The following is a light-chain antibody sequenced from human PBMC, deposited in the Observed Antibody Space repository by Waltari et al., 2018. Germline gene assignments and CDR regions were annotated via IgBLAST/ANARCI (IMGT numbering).Light chain of an antibody. V-gene: IGKV2-28*01. J-gene: IGKJ1*01. Sequence: DIVMTQSPLSLPVTPGEPASISCRSSQSLRHSNGYNYLDWYLQKPGQSPQLLIYLGSNRASGVPDRFSGSGSGTDFTLKISRVEAEDVGVYYCMQDLQTPRTFGQGTKVEIK. CDR2: LGS. CDR1: QSLRHSNGYNY. CDR3: MQDLQTPRT.